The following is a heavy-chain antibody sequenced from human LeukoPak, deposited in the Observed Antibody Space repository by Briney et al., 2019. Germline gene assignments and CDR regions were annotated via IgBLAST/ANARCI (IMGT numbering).Heavy chain of an antibody. D-gene: IGHD3-22*01. V-gene: IGHV3-33*01. J-gene: IGHJ4*02. CDR3: ARGYYDSSGYYTEFAN. Sequence: PGGSLRLSCAASGFTFSRYGMHWVRQAPGKGLEWVAVIWYDGSNRQYVDSVKGRFTISRDNSKNTLYLQMNSLRADDTAVYYCARGYYDSSGYYTEFANWGQGTLVTVSS. CDR1: GFTFSRYG. CDR2: IWYDGSNR.